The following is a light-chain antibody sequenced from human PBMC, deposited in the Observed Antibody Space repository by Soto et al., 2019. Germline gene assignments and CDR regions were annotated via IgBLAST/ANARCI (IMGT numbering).Light chain of an antibody. CDR2: KAS. V-gene: IGKV1-5*03. CDR1: QSISSW. J-gene: IGKJ5*01. CDR3: QQYGSSPPRIT. Sequence: DIQMTQSPSTLSASVGDRVTITCRASQSISSWLAWYQQKPGKAPKLLIYKASSLESGVPSRFSGSGSGTDFTLTISSLQPEDFAVYYCQQYGSSPPRITFGQGTRLEI.